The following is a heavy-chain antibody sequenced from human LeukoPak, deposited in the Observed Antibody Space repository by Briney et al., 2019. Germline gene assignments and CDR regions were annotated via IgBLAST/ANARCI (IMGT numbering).Heavy chain of an antibody. D-gene: IGHD3-10*01. J-gene: IGHJ5*02. CDR1: GYTFTGYY. Sequence: GASVEVSCKASGYTFTGYYMHWVRQAPGQGLEWMGWINPNSGGTNYAQKFQGWVTMTRDTSISTAYMELSRLRSDDTAVYYCARGDPAYGSGSYYNWGFDPWGQGTLVTVSS. CDR3: ARGDPAYGSGSYYNWGFDP. CDR2: INPNSGGT. V-gene: IGHV1-2*04.